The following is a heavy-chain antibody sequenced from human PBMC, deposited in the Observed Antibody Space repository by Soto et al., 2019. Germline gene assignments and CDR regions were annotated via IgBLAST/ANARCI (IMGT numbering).Heavy chain of an antibody. D-gene: IGHD6-6*01. CDR1: GFTFSSYE. CDR3: ARVELYASSSYFDY. Sequence: GGSLRLSCAASGFTFSSYEMNWVRQAPGKGLEWVSYISSSGSTIYYADSVKGRFTISRDNTKNSLYLQMNSLRAEDMAFYYCARVELYASSSYFDYWGQGTLVTVSS. V-gene: IGHV3-48*03. J-gene: IGHJ4*02. CDR2: ISSSGSTI.